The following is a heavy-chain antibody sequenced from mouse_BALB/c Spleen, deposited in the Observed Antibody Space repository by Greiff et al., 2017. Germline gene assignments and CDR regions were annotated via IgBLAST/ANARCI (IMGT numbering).Heavy chain of an antibody. Sequence: GQLQQPGAELVKPGASVKMSCKASGYTFTSYWMHWVKQRPGQGLEWIGTIDPSDSYTSYNQKFKGKATLTVDTSSSTAYMQLSSLTSEDSAVYYCTRGLLRYYDMDYWGQGTSVTVSS. CDR2: IDPSDSYT. CDR3: TRGLLRYYDMDY. V-gene: IGHV1S127*01. CDR1: GYTFTSYW. D-gene: IGHD1-1*01. J-gene: IGHJ4*01.